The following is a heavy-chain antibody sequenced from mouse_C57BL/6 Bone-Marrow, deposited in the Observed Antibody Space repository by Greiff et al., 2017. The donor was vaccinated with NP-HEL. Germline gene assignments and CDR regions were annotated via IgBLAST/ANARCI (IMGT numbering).Heavy chain of an antibody. Sequence: EVQGVESGGGLVRPKGSLKLSCAASGFTFNTYAMNWVRQAPGRGLEWVARIRSKSNNYTTYYADSVKDRFTISRDDSESMLYLQMNNLKTEDTAMYYCVRNYYGSSHYAMDYWGQGTSVTVSS. CDR1: GFTFNTYA. CDR2: IRSKSNNYTT. CDR3: VRNYYGSSHYAMDY. D-gene: IGHD1-1*01. V-gene: IGHV10-1*01. J-gene: IGHJ4*01.